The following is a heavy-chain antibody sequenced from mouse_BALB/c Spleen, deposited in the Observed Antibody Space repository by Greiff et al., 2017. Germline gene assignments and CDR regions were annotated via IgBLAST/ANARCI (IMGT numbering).Heavy chain of an antibody. J-gene: IGHJ2*01. CDR3: AREDYGSFDY. D-gene: IGHD2-2*01. V-gene: IGHV5-12-1*01. CDR2: ISSGGGST. CDR1: GFAFSSYD. Sequence: EVQLVESGGGLVKPGGSLKLSCAASGFAFSSYDMSWVRQTPEKRLEWVAYISSGGGSTYYPDTVKGRFTISRDNAKNTLYLQMSSLKSEDTAMYYCAREDYGSFDYWGQGTTLTVSS.